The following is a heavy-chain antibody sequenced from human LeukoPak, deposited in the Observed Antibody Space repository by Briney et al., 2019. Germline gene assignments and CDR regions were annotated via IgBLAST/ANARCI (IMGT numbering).Heavy chain of an antibody. V-gene: IGHV4-39*01. CDR1: GGSISSSSYY. CDR3: ARQLVVVLPAEFDF. CDR2: IYYSGST. D-gene: IGHD2-2*01. Sequence: SETLSHTCTVSGGSISSSSYYWGWIRQPPGKGLEWIGSIYYSGSTYYNPSLKSRVTISVDTSKNQFSLKLSSVTAADTAVYFCARQLVVVLPAEFDFWGQGTLVTVSS. J-gene: IGHJ4*02.